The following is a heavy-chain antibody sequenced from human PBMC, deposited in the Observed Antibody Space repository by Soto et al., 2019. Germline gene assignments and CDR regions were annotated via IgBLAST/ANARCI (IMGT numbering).Heavy chain of an antibody. CDR2: IFYSGST. J-gene: IGHJ6*02. Sequence: SETLSLTCTVSGGSISNYYWSWIRQPPGRGLEWIGHIFYSGSTNYNPALKSRVTISVDTSKSQFSLKLSSVTAADTAVYYCARGYYDILTGTTYYGMDVWGQGTTVTVSS. V-gene: IGHV4-59*01. D-gene: IGHD3-9*01. CDR1: GGSISNYY. CDR3: ARGYYDILTGTTYYGMDV.